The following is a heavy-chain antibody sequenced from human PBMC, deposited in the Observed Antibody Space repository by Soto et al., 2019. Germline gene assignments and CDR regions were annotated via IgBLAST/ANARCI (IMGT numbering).Heavy chain of an antibody. CDR3: ATPKAAAGTNTRGPYYYGMDV. D-gene: IGHD6-13*01. CDR2: IIPIFGTA. CDR1: GGTFSSYA. J-gene: IGHJ6*02. Sequence: QVQLVQSGAEVKKPGSSVKVSCKASGGTFSSYAISWVRQAPGQGLEWMGGIIPIFGTASYAQKFQGRVTITADKSTSTAYMELSSVRSEDTAVYYCATPKAAAGTNTRGPYYYGMDVWGQGTTVTVSS. V-gene: IGHV1-69*06.